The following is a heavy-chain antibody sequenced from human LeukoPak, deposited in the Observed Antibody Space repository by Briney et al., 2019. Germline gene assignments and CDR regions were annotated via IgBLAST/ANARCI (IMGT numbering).Heavy chain of an antibody. CDR2: IYASGST. CDR1: GGSISSYY. J-gene: IGHJ4*02. CDR3: ARDRYYYDSSSYYTFEY. V-gene: IGHV4-4*07. Sequence: PSETLSLTCAVSGGSISSYYWSWIRQPAGKGLEWIGRIYASGSTNYNPSLKSRVTMSVDTSRNQFSLKLSSVTAADTAVYYCARDRYYYDSSSYYTFEYWGQGTLVTVSS. D-gene: IGHD3-22*01.